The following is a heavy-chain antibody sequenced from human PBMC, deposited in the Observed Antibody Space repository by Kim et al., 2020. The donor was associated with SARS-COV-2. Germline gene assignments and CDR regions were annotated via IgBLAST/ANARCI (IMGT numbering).Heavy chain of an antibody. Sequence: GGSLRLSCAASGFTFSSYAMHWVRQAPGKGLEWVAVISYDGSNKYYADSVKGRFTISRDNSKNTLYLQMNSLRAEDTAVYYCARDRGGGGDPAARAHDAFDTWGQGTMVTVSS. V-gene: IGHV3-30*04. D-gene: IGHD2-21*02. CDR2: ISYDGSNK. CDR1: GFTFSSYA. J-gene: IGHJ3*02. CDR3: ARDRGGGGDPAARAHDAFDT.